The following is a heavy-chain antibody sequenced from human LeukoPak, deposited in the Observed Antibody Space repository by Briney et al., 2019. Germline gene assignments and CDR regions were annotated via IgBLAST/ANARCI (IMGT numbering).Heavy chain of an antibody. D-gene: IGHD6-13*01. J-gene: IGHJ3*02. Sequence: PGGSLRLSCAASGFTLSNSGMHWVRQAPGKGLEWVAFIGSDVSYKQYADSVKGRFTISRDNAKNSLYLEMSSLRGEDTALYYCARGTSPRIAAIYYDAFDIWGQGTMVTVSS. CDR2: IGSDVSYK. CDR1: GFTLSNSG. V-gene: IGHV3-30*02. CDR3: ARGTSPRIAAIYYDAFDI.